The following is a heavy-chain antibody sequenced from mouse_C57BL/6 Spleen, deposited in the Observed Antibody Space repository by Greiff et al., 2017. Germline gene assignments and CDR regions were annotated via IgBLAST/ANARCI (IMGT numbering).Heavy chain of an antibody. J-gene: IGHJ4*01. V-gene: IGHV1-42*01. Sequence: EVQLQQSGPELVKPGASVKISCKASGYSFTGYYMNWVKQSPEKSLEWIGEINPSTGGTSYNQKFKAKATLTVDKSSSTAYMQLKSLTSEDSAVYYCASRGDGYGGYAMDYWGQGTSVTVSS. CDR2: INPSTGGT. CDR1: GYSFTGYY. CDR3: ASRGDGYGGYAMDY. D-gene: IGHD2-3*01.